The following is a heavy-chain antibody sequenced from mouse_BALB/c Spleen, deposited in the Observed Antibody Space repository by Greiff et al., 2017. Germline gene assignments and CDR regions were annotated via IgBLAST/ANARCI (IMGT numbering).Heavy chain of an antibody. CDR3: ARSDGSSPFAY. CDR1: GFTFSSFG. J-gene: IGHJ3*01. D-gene: IGHD1-1*01. Sequence: DVKLVESGGGLVQPGGSRKLSCAASGFTFSSFGMHWVRQAPEKGLEWVAYISSGSSTIYYADTVKGRFTISRDNPKNTLFLQMTSLRSEDTAMYYCARSDGSSPFAYWGQGTLVTVSA. CDR2: ISSGSSTI. V-gene: IGHV5-17*02.